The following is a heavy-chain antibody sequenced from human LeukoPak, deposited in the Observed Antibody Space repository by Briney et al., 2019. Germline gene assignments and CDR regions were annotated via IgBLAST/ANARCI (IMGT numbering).Heavy chain of an antibody. CDR3: VKDCSGGSCYTGDFGY. Sequence: GGSLRLSCAASGFTFSSYAMSWDRQAPGKGLEWVSSISGSGGNIFYADSVKGRFTISRDNSKNTLYLQMHSLRAEDTAVYYCVKDCSGGSCYTGDFGYWGQGTLVTVSS. CDR2: ISGSGGNI. CDR1: GFTFSSYA. V-gene: IGHV3-23*01. J-gene: IGHJ4*02. D-gene: IGHD2-15*01.